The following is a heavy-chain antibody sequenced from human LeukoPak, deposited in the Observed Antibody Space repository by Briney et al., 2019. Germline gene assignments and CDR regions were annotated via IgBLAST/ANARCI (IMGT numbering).Heavy chain of an antibody. Sequence: SETLSLTCAVYGGSFSGYYWSWIRQPPGKGLEWIGEINHSGSTNYNPSLKSRVTISVDTSKNQFSLKLSSVTAADTAVYYCAREISIAVAGTGYWGQGTLATVSS. CDR2: INHSGST. V-gene: IGHV4-34*01. D-gene: IGHD6-19*01. CDR3: AREISIAVAGTGY. J-gene: IGHJ4*02. CDR1: GGSFSGYY.